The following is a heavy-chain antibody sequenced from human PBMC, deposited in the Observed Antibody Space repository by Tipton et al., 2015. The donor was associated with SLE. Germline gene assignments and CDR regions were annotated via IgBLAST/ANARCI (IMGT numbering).Heavy chain of an antibody. CDR3: ARGTFYYGSRSRYYGMDV. V-gene: IGHV4-61*09. Sequence: TLSLTCAGAGCSISSGSCLWSWIRRPAGKGLGWIGDISYSGSTDYSPSLKSRVNMSVGTSKDHFSMRLSSVTAADSAVYYCARGTFYYGSRSRYYGMDVWGQGTTVTVSS. CDR1: GCSISSGSCL. D-gene: IGHD3-10*01. J-gene: IGHJ6*02. CDR2: ISYSGST.